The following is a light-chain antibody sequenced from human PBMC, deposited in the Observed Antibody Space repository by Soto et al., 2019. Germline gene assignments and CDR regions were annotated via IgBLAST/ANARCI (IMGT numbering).Light chain of an antibody. CDR3: SSYTSSSTRGV. V-gene: IGLV2-14*01. CDR2: DVS. CDR1: RSDVGGYNY. Sequence: QSALTQPASVSGSPGQSITISCTGTRSDVGGYNYVSWYQQHPGKAPKLTIYDVSNRPSGVSNRFSGSKSGNTASLTISGLQAEDEADYYCSSYTSSSTRGVFGPGTKLTVL. J-gene: IGLJ1*01.